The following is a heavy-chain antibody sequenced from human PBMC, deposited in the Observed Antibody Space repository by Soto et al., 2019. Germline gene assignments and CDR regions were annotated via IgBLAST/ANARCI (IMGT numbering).Heavy chain of an antibody. D-gene: IGHD1-26*01. Sequence: ASVKVSCKGIGYSFTSHYMHWVRQAPGQGLEWMGTIHPGGVNIAYAQKFQGRVTMTKDTSTSTVYMELTSLTSEDTAVYYCARDQSGHDLFWWLDPWGKGTRVTVSS. J-gene: IGHJ5*02. V-gene: IGHV1-46*03. CDR1: GYSFTSHY. CDR3: ARDQSGHDLFWWLDP. CDR2: IHPGGVNI.